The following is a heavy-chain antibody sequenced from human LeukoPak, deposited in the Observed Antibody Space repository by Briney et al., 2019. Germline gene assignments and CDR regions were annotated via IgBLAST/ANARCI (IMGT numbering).Heavy chain of an antibody. D-gene: IGHD6-13*01. CDR2: INAGNGNT. J-gene: IGHJ3*02. CDR1: GYTFTSYA. Sequence: ASVKVSCKASGYTFTSYAMHWVRQAPGQRLEWMGWINAGNGNTKYSQKFQGRVTITRDTSASTAYMELSSLRSEDTAVYYCARDLSWTALNAFDIWGQGIMVTVSS. CDR3: ARDLSWTALNAFDI. V-gene: IGHV1-3*01.